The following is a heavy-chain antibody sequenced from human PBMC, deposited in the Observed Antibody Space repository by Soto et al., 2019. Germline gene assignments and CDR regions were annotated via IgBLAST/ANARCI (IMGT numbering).Heavy chain of an antibody. CDR3: ARATCSSSTCYAVYFDS. V-gene: IGHV3-7*01. CDR2: IKQDGSKK. Sequence: AGGSLRLSCVASGFTFSSYWMSWVRQAPGKGLEWVANIKQDGSKKYYVDSVKGRFTISRDNAKNSLYPEMNSLRAEDTAVYYCARATCSSSTCYAVYFDSWGQGTLVTVSS. CDR1: GFTFSSYW. J-gene: IGHJ4*02. D-gene: IGHD2-2*01.